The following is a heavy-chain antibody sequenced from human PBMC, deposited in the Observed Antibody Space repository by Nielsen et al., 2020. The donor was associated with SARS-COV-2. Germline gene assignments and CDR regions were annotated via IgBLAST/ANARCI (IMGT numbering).Heavy chain of an antibody. CDR3: TKGAQLGDY. D-gene: IGHD6-13*01. CDR2: ITMSGAYM. V-gene: IGHV3-21*01. J-gene: IGHJ4*02. Sequence: GGSLRLSCAASGFTFSNYWMNWVRQAPGKGLEWVASITMSGAYMYYADSVRGRFTISTDLSNNTLYLQMNSLRVEDTAIYYCTKGAQLGDYWGQGTLVTVSS. CDR1: GFTFSNYW.